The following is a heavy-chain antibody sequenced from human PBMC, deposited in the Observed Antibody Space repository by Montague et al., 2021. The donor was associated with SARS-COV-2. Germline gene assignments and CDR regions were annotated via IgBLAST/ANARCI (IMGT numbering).Heavy chain of an antibody. CDR2: IYYSGST. D-gene: IGHD3-9*01. Sequence: SETLSLTCTVSGDSISRYYWTWIRQPPGKGLEWIGSIYYSGSTYYNPSLKSRVTISVDTSKNQFSLKLSSVTAADTAVYYCATYYDILTGYYIDAFDIWGQGTMVTVSS. V-gene: IGHV4-59*05. CDR3: ATYYDILTGYYIDAFDI. J-gene: IGHJ3*02. CDR1: GDSISRYY.